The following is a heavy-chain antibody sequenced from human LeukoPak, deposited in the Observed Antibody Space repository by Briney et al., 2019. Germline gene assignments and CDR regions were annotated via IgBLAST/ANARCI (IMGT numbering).Heavy chain of an antibody. CDR3: ARDNSDGYNYFDY. Sequence: GRSLRLSCAASGFTFSSYAMHWVRQAPGKGLEWVAVISYDGSNKYYADSVKGRFTISRDKSKNTLYLQMNSLRAEDTAVYYCARDNSDGYNYFDYWGQGTLVTVSS. D-gene: IGHD4-23*01. J-gene: IGHJ4*02. CDR1: GFTFSSYA. CDR2: ISYDGSNK. V-gene: IGHV3-30-3*01.